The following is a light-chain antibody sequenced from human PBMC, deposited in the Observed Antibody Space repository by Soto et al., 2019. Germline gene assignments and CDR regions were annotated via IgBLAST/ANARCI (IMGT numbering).Light chain of an antibody. V-gene: IGKV3-20*01. Sequence: EIVFTHSPGTLSLSPGERATLCCRASQSVSSSYLAWYQQKPGQAPRLLIYGASSRATGIPDRFSGSGSGTDFTLTISRLEPEDFAVYYCQQYGSSPLTFGGGTKVELK. J-gene: IGKJ4*01. CDR2: GAS. CDR3: QQYGSSPLT. CDR1: QSVSSSY.